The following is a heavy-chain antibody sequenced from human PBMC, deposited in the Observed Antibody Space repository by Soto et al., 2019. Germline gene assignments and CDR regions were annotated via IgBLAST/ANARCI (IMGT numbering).Heavy chain of an antibody. V-gene: IGHV3-74*01. D-gene: IGHD3-22*01. Sequence: GGSLRLSCAASGFTFSSYWRHWVRQAPGKGLVWVSRINIDGSRISYADSVKGRCTISRDNAKNTLYMEMNSLRAEDTAVYYCIRGDDDRYDGNGYLGRHWGQGTLVTVSS. CDR3: IRGDDDRYDGNGYLGRH. CDR1: GFTFSSYW. J-gene: IGHJ4*02. CDR2: INIDGSRI.